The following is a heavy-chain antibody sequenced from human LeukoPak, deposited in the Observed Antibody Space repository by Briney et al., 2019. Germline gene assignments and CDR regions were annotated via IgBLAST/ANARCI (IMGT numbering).Heavy chain of an antibody. CDR1: GGSISSSSYY. CDR2: IYYSGST. CDR3: ARGIAVAYYYYYMDV. Sequence: PSETLSLTCTVSGGSISSSSYYWGWIRQPPGKGLEWIGSIYYSGSTYYNPSLKSRVTISVDTSKNQFSLKLSSVTAADTAVYYCARGIAVAYYYYYMDVWDKGTTVTVSS. D-gene: IGHD6-19*01. J-gene: IGHJ6*03. V-gene: IGHV4-39*07.